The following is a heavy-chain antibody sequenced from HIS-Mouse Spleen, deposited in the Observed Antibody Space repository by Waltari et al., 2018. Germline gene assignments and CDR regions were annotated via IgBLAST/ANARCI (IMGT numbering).Heavy chain of an antibody. CDR1: GGSISSSSYY. CDR2: IYYSVGT. CDR3: AREIPYSSSWYDWYFDL. J-gene: IGHJ2*01. Sequence: QLQLQESGPGLVKPSETLSLTCTVSGGSISSSSYYWGWIRQPPGKGLEWIGGIYYSVGTYYNPSLKSGVTISVDASKNQCSLKLSSVTDADTAVYYCAREIPYSSSWYDWYFDLWGRGTLVTVSS. D-gene: IGHD6-13*01. V-gene: IGHV4-39*07.